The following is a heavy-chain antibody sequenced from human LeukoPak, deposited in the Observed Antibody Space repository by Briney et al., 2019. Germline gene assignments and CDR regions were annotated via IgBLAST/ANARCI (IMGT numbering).Heavy chain of an antibody. CDR1: GGSFSGYY. Sequence: SETLSLTCAVYGGSFSGYYWSWIRQPPGKGLEWIGEINHSGSTNYNPSLKSRVTISVDTSKNQFSLRLSSVTAADTAVYYCARHGTIYDFWSGTFFDYWGQGTLVTVSS. V-gene: IGHV4-34*01. CDR3: ARHGTIYDFWSGTFFDY. J-gene: IGHJ4*02. D-gene: IGHD3-3*01. CDR2: INHSGST.